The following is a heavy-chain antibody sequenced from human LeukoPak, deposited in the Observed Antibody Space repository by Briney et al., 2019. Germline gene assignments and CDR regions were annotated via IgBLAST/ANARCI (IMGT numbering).Heavy chain of an antibody. CDR3: ARDAYYYDSSGYYGFGVDY. CDR1: GYTFTSHY. D-gene: IGHD3-22*01. Sequence: ASVKVSCKASGYTFTSHYMHWVRQAPGQGLEWMGIINPSGGSTSYAQKFQGRVTMTRDTSTSTVYMELSSLRSEDTAVYYCARDAYYYDSSGYYGFGVDYWGQGTLVTVSS. J-gene: IGHJ4*02. V-gene: IGHV1-46*01. CDR2: INPSGGST.